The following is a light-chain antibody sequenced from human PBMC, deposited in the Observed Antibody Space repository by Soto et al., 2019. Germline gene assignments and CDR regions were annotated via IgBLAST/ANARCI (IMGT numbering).Light chain of an antibody. CDR1: QDISNY. CDR3: QQYDHVPLT. J-gene: IGKJ4*01. Sequence: DLQMTQSPSSLSASVGDRVTITCQASQDISNYLSWYQQKPGQAPKLLIYDASNLETGAPSRFSGSGSGTDFTFTISSLQPEDIATYYCQQYDHVPLTFGGGTKVEIK. V-gene: IGKV1-33*01. CDR2: DAS.